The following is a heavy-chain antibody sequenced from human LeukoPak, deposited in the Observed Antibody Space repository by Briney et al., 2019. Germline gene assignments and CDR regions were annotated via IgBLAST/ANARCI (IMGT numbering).Heavy chain of an antibody. CDR1: GGSILTYS. Sequence: PSETLSLTCIVSGGSILTYSWNWIRQSPGKGLEWIGYIPHTGTTSYRSSLKSRVTISVDSSKNQLFLKLASVTAADTAVYFCARWDDGAWAFGSWGPGTLVTVSS. J-gene: IGHJ4*02. CDR2: IPHTGTT. D-gene: IGHD4-17*01. CDR3: ARWDDGAWAFGS. V-gene: IGHV4-59*08.